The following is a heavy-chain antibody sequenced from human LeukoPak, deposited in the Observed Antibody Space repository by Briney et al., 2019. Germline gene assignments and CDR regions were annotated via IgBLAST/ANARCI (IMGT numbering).Heavy chain of an antibody. V-gene: IGHV4-59*01. CDR3: ARGSGSGKYAYYYGMDV. Sequence: SETLSLTCTVSGGSISDYYWSWIRQPPGKGLEWIGYIFYTGTPNYNPSLKSRATISVDTSKNQLSLKLNSATAADTAVYNCARGSGSGKYAYYYGMDVWGKGTTVTVSS. CDR1: GGSISDYY. J-gene: IGHJ6*04. D-gene: IGHD3-10*01. CDR2: IFYTGTP.